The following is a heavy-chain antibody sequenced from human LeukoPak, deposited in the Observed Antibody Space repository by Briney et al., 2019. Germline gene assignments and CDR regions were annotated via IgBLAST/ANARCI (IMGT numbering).Heavy chain of an antibody. J-gene: IGHJ6*03. CDR1: GFSVSSNY. D-gene: IGHD5-18*01. CDR2: ISGSGGST. V-gene: IGHV3-23*01. CDR3: AKDVVDTAFPYYYYYYMDV. Sequence: PGGSLGLSCAASGFSVSSNYMTWVRQAPGKGLEWVSAISGSGGSTYYADSVKGRFTISRDNSKNTLYLQMNSLRAEDTAVYYCAKDVVDTAFPYYYYYYMDVWGKGTTVTVSS.